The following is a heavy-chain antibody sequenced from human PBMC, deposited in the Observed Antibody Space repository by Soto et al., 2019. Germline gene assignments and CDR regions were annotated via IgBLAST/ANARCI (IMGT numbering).Heavy chain of an antibody. D-gene: IGHD3-22*01. Sequence: SVKVSCKASGGTFSSYAISWVRQAPGQGLEWMGGIIPIFGTANYAQKFQGRVTITADESTSTAYMELSSLRSEDTAVYYCARALNYYDSMPGYWGQGTLVTVSS. V-gene: IGHV1-69*13. J-gene: IGHJ4*02. CDR2: IIPIFGTA. CDR3: ARALNYYDSMPGY. CDR1: GGTFSSYA.